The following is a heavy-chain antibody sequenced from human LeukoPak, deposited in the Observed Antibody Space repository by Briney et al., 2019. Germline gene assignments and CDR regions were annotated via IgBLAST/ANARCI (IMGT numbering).Heavy chain of an antibody. CDR2: INHSGST. Sequence: SETLSLTCAVYGGSISGYYWSWIRQPPGKGLEWIGEINHSGSTNYNPSLKSRVTISVDTSKNQFSLKLSSVTAADAAVYYCARRQRFGQFLDYFDYWGQGTLVTVTS. CDR3: ARRQRFGQFLDYFDY. J-gene: IGHJ4*02. CDR1: GGSISGYY. V-gene: IGHV4-34*01. D-gene: IGHD3-10*01.